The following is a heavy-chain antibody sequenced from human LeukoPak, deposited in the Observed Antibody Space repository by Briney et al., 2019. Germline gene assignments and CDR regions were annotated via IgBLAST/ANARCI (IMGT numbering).Heavy chain of an antibody. V-gene: IGHV1-24*01. CDR3: ATAELAGDRLYFDY. Sequence: ASVKVSCKVSGYTLTELSMHWVRQAPGKGLEWMGGFDPEDGETIYAQKFQGGVTMTEDTSTDTAYMELSSLRSEDTAVYYCATAELAGDRLYFDYWGQGTLVTVSS. CDR2: FDPEDGET. J-gene: IGHJ4*02. CDR1: GYTLTELS. D-gene: IGHD7-27*01.